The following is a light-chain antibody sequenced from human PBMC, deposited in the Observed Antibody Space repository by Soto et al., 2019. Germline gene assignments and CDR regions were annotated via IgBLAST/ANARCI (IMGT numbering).Light chain of an antibody. J-gene: IGKJ4*01. Sequence: EIVLTQSPATLSLSPGERATLACRASQSISSSLAWYQQKPGQAPRLLIYGASNRATGIPARFSGSGSGTDFTLTISSLEPEDFAVYYCQQRSNWPPIFGGGTKVEI. CDR1: QSISSS. V-gene: IGKV3-11*01. CDR3: QQRSNWPPI. CDR2: GAS.